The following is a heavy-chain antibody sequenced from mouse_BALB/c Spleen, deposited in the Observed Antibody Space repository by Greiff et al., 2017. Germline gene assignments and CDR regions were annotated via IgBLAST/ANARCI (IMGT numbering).Heavy chain of an antibody. J-gene: IGHJ1*01. V-gene: IGHV1-9*01. CDR1: GYTFSSYW. CDR3: ASASSYWYFDG. D-gene: IGHD1-1*01. Sequence: QVQLQQSGAELMKPGASVKISCKATGYTFSSYWIEWVKQRPGHGLEWIGEILPGSGSTNYNEKFKGKATFTADTSSNTAYMQLSSLTSEDSAVYYCASASSYWYFDGWGAGTTVTVSS. CDR2: ILPGSGST.